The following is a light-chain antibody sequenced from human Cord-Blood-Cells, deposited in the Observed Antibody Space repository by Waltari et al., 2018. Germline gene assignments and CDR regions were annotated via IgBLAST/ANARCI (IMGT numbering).Light chain of an antibody. Sequence: QSALTQPPSASGSPGQSVTISCTGTSSDVGGYNYVSWYQQHPGKAPKLMIYEVSKRPSGVPDRFSGSKSGNTASRTVSGLQAEDEADYYCSSYAGSNVVFGGRTKLTVL. CDR1: SSDVGGYNY. CDR2: EVS. J-gene: IGLJ2*01. V-gene: IGLV2-8*01. CDR3: SSYAGSNVV.